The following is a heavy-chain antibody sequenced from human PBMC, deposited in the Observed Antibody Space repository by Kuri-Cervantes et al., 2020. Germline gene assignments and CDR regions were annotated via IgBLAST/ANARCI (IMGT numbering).Heavy chain of an antibody. CDR1: GYTFTSYD. D-gene: IGHD3-16*02. J-gene: IGHJ1*01. CDR3: ARGRYTSTWSGARKYFQH. CDR2: MNPKSGNT. V-gene: IGHV1-8*01. Sequence: ASVKVSCKASGYTFTSYDINWVRQATGQGLEWVGRMNPKSGNTDSAQKLQGRVTMTSNASISTAYLELSGLTSDDTAVYYCARGRYTSTWSGARKYFQHWGQGTLVTVSS.